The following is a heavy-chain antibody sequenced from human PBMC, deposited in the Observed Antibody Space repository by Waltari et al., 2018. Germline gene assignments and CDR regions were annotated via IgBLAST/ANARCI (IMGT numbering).Heavy chain of an antibody. D-gene: IGHD3-10*01. Sequence: EVQLVESGGGLIQPGGSLRLSCAASGFTVSSNYMSWVRKAPGKGLEWVSVIYSGGSTYYADSVKGRFTISRDNSKNTLYLQMNSLRAEDTAVYYCASGSYYYGSGSYLAFDIWGQGTMVTVSS. CDR1: GFTVSSNY. CDR2: IYSGGST. V-gene: IGHV3-53*01. J-gene: IGHJ3*02. CDR3: ASGSYYYGSGSYLAFDI.